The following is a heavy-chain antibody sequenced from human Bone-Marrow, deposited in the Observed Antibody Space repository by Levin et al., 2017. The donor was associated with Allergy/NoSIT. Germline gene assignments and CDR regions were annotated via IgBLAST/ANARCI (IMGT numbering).Heavy chain of an antibody. D-gene: IGHD6-13*01. CDR1: GFSLSTSKIY. J-gene: IGHJ4*02. V-gene: IGHV2-70*01. CDR3: ARTFTVSTSWYFDS. CDR2: IDWDDAK. Sequence: SGPTLVKPTQTLTLTCTFSGFSLSTSKIYVSWIRQPPGKALEWLALIDWDDAKYYSTSLKTRLTISKDTSKNQVVLTMTNMDPVDTATYYCARTFTVSTSWYFDSWGQGTLVTVSS.